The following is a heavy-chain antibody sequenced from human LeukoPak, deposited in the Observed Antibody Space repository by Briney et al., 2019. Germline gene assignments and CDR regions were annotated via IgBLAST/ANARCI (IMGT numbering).Heavy chain of an antibody. J-gene: IGHJ4*02. CDR3: ANLYGDKDEK. CDR1: GFTFSTYV. D-gene: IGHD4-17*01. V-gene: IGHV3-23*01. CDR2: IIGSGVST. Sequence: GGSLRLSCAASGFTFSTYVMSWVRQAPGKGLEWVSAIIGSGVSTYYADSVKGRFTIFRDNSRNTVFLQLNRLRAEDTAVYYCANLYGDKDEKWGQGTLVTVSS.